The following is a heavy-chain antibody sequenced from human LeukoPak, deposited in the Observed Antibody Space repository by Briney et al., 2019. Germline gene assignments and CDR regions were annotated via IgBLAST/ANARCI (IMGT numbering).Heavy chain of an antibody. Sequence: SETLSLTCTVSGGSISSYYWSWIRQPAGKGLEWIGRIYTSGSTNYNPSLKSRVTMSVDTSKNQFSLKLSSVTAADTAVYYCARDPQITMVRGVTTYYYYGMDVWGQGTTVTVSS. CDR3: ARDPQITMVRGVTTYYYYGMDV. D-gene: IGHD3-10*01. V-gene: IGHV4-4*07. J-gene: IGHJ6*02. CDR2: IYTSGST. CDR1: GGSISSYY.